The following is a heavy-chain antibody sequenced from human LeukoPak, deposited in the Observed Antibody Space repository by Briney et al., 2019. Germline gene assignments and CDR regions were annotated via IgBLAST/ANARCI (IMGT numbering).Heavy chain of an antibody. D-gene: IGHD3-3*01. J-gene: IGHJ4*02. CDR3: ARKFYDFWSGYYTYFDY. CDR2: IYYSGST. CDR1: GGSISSYY. Sequence: PSETLSLTCTVSGGSISSYYWSWIRQPPGKGLEWIGYIYYSGSTNYNPSLKSRVTISVDTSKNQFSLKLSSVTAADTAVYYCARKFYDFWSGYYTYFDYWGQGTLVTVSS. V-gene: IGHV4-59*12.